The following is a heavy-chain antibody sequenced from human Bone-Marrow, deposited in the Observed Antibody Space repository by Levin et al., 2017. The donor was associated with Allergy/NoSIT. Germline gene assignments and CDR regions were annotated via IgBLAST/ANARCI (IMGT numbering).Heavy chain of an antibody. V-gene: IGHV4-38-2*01. CDR1: GYSISSGYY. D-gene: IGHD3-3*01. CDR3: ARALRFVEWLLSYDAFDI. CDR2: IYHSGST. Sequence: SETLSLTCAVSGYSISSGYYWGWIRQPPGKGLEWIGSIYHSGSTYYNPSLKSRVTISVDTSKNQFSLKLSSVTAADTAVYYCARALRFVEWLLSYDAFDIWGQGTMVTVSS. J-gene: IGHJ3*02.